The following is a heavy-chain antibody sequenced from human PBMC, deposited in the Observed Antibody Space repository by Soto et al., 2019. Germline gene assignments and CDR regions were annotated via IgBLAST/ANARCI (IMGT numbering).Heavy chain of an antibody. CDR2: IIPIFSTV. Sequence: ASVKVSCKAAGGTFSSYAISWVRQAPGQGLEWMGGIIPIFSTVNYVQKFQGRVTITADESTSTAYMGLSSLRSEDTAVYYCVGYYYDTRGYYFDYWGQGTLVTVSS. CDR1: GGTFSSYA. J-gene: IGHJ4*02. D-gene: IGHD3-22*01. V-gene: IGHV1-69*13. CDR3: VGYYYDTRGYYFDY.